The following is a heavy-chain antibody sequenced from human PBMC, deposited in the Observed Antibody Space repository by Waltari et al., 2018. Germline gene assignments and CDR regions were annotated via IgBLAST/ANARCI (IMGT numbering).Heavy chain of an antibody. Sequence: EVQLVESGGGLVKPGGSLRLSCAASGFTFSSYSMTWVRQAPGKGLEWVSSISSSSSYIYYADSVKGRFTISRDNAKNSLYLQMNSLRAEDTAVYYCARDREAAHGMDVWGQGTTVTVSS. J-gene: IGHJ6*02. CDR2: ISSSSSYI. CDR3: ARDREAAHGMDV. CDR1: GFTFSSYS. D-gene: IGHD6-6*01. V-gene: IGHV3-21*01.